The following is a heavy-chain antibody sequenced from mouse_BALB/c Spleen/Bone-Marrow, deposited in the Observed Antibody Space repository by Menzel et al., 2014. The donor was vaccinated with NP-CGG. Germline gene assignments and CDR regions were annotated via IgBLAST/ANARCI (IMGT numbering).Heavy chain of an antibody. J-gene: IGHJ2*01. CDR2: IDPANGST. D-gene: IGHD1-1*01. Sequence: VQLQQSGAELVKPGASVKLSCTASGFNIKDTYMHWVKQGPEQGLEWIGRIDPANGSTKYDPKFQGKATITADTSSNTAYLQLSSLTSEDTAVYYCARYYYGSSLFDYWGQGTTLTVSS. CDR3: ARYYYGSSLFDY. CDR1: GFNIKDTY. V-gene: IGHV14-3*02.